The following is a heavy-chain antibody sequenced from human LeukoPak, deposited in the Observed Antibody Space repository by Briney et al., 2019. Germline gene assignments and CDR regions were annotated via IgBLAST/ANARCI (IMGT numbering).Heavy chain of an antibody. V-gene: IGHV1-24*01. CDR3: ATLTGYCSSTSCLNDY. Sequence: ASVKVSCKVSGYTLTELSMHWVRQAPGKGLEWMGGFDPEDGETIYAQKFQGRVTMTEDTYTDTAYMELSSLRSEDTAVYYCATLTGYCSSTSCLNDYWGQGTLVTVSS. CDR1: GYTLTELS. CDR2: FDPEDGET. J-gene: IGHJ4*02. D-gene: IGHD2-2*01.